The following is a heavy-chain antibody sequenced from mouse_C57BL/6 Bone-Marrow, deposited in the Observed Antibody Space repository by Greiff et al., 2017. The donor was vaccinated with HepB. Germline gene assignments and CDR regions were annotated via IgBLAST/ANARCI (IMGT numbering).Heavy chain of an antibody. CDR2: IDPSDSYT. D-gene: IGHD2-1*01. CDR1: GYTFTSYW. V-gene: IGHV1-69*01. Sequence: QVQLQQPGAELVMPGASVKLSCKASGYTFTSYWMHWVKQRPGQGLEWIGEIDPSDSYTNYNQKFKGKSTLTVDKSSSTAYMQLSSLTSEDSAVYYCARLYYGNYGRVDYWGQGTSVTVSS. CDR3: ARLYYGNYGRVDY. J-gene: IGHJ4*01.